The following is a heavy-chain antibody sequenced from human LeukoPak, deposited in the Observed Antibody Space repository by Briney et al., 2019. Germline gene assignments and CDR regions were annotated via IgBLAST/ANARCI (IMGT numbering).Heavy chain of an antibody. CDR1: GYTFTSYD. D-gene: IGHD3/OR15-3a*01. CDR3: ARGRWTKRQRGVYYFDY. V-gene: IGHV1-8*01. Sequence: ASVRVSCKASGYTFTSYDINWVRQATGQGLEWMGWMNPNSGNTGYAQKFQGRVTMTRNTSISTAYMELSSLRSEDTAVYYCARGRWTKRQRGVYYFDYWGQGTLVTVSS. J-gene: IGHJ4*02. CDR2: MNPNSGNT.